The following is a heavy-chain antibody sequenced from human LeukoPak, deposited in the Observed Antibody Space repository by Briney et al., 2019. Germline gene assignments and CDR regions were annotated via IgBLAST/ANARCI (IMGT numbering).Heavy chain of an antibody. D-gene: IGHD4-11*01. Sequence: PGGSLRLSCAASGFTFSSYAMHWVRQAPGKGLERVAVISYDGSNKYYADSVKGRFTISRDNSKNTLYLQMNSLRAEDTAVYYCARDPSNPYYYYYGMDVWGQGTTVTVSS. V-gene: IGHV3-30-3*01. J-gene: IGHJ6*02. CDR2: ISYDGSNK. CDR1: GFTFSSYA. CDR3: ARDPSNPYYYYYGMDV.